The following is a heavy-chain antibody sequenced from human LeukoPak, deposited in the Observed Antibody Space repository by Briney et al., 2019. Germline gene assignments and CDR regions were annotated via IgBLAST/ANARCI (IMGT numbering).Heavy chain of an antibody. CDR3: AREYSSGWSYTFDY. CDR2: IYSGGST. V-gene: IGHV3-66*02. J-gene: IGHJ4*02. CDR1: GFTVSNNY. Sequence: GGSLRLSCAASGFTVSNNYMTWVRQAPGKGLEWVSLIYSGGSTYYADSVKGRFTISRDNSKNTLYLQMNSLRAEDTAVYYCAREYSSGWSYTFDYWGQGTLVTVSS. D-gene: IGHD6-19*01.